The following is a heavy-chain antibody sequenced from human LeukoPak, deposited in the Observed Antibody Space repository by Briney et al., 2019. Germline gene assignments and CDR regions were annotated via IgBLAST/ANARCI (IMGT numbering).Heavy chain of an antibody. CDR1: GGSISSYY. D-gene: IGHD3-22*01. CDR2: IYSSGST. CDR3: ARAGGYDSSGYYRNWFDP. J-gene: IGHJ5*02. Sequence: PSETLSLTCAVPGGSISSYYWSWIRQPAGKGLEWIGRIYSSGSTNYNPSLKSRVTMSVDTSKNQFSLKLRSVTAADTAVYYCARAGGYDSSGYYRNWFDPWGQGTLVTVSS. V-gene: IGHV4-4*07.